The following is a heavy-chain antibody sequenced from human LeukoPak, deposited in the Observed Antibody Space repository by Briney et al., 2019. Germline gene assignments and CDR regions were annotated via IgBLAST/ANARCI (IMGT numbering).Heavy chain of an antibody. CDR1: GGSISTYY. CDR3: AGSQHASYDFWSGYFSYYYYMDV. CDR2: IYTSGST. J-gene: IGHJ6*03. Sequence: SETLSLTCTVSGGSISTYYWSWIRQPPGKGLEWIGYIYTSGSTNYNPSLKSRVTISVDTSKNQFSLKLSSVTAADTAVYYCAGSQHASYDFWSGYFSYYYYMDVWGKGTTVTVSS. D-gene: IGHD3-3*01. V-gene: IGHV4-4*09.